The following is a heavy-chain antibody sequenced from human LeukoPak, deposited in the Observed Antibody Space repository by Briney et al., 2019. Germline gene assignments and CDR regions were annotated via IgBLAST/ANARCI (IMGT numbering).Heavy chain of an antibody. Sequence: KPSETLSLTCAVYGGSFSSHYWSWIRQPPGKGLEWIGEINHSGSTNYNPSLRSRVTISVDTSKNQFSLKLSSVTAADTAVYYCARHSSGWYVNFDYWGQGTLVTVSS. CDR3: ARHSSGWYVNFDY. V-gene: IGHV4-34*01. CDR1: GGSFSSHY. D-gene: IGHD6-19*01. CDR2: INHSGST. J-gene: IGHJ4*02.